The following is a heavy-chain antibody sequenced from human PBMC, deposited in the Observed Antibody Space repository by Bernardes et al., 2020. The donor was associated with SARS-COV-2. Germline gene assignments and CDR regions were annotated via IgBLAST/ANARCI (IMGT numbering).Heavy chain of an antibody. Sequence: GGSLRLSCAASGFTFNNYAMTWVRQAPGKGLEWVSIISDNGAKTYYADSVKGRFTISRDNSKNMLYLEMNSLRAEDTAVYYCARGHCSGSTCYTDQYNYGMDVWGQGTTVTVSS. CDR1: GFTFNNYA. D-gene: IGHD2-2*02. J-gene: IGHJ6*02. CDR3: ARGHCSGSTCYTDQYNYGMDV. V-gene: IGHV3-23*01. CDR2: ISDNGAKT.